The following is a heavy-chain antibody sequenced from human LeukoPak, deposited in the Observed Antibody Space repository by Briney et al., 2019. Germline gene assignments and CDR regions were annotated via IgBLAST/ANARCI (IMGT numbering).Heavy chain of an antibody. CDR3: ARAPAPNLGIRYYYYYMDV. Sequence: ASVKVSCKASGYTFTSYDINWVRQATGQGLEWMGWMNPNSGNTGYAQKFQGRVTITRNTSISTAYMELSSLRSEDTAVYYCARAPAPNLGIRYYYYYMDVWGKGTTVTVSS. D-gene: IGHD7-27*01. CDR1: GYTFTSYD. J-gene: IGHJ6*03. V-gene: IGHV1-8*03. CDR2: MNPNSGNT.